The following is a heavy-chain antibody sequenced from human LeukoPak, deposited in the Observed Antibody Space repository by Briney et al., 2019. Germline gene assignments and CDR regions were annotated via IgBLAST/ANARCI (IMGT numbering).Heavy chain of an antibody. J-gene: IGHJ6*03. CDR2: IRGSGIST. V-gene: IGHV3-23*01. D-gene: IGHD2-2*01. CDR1: GFTFSSYA. CDR3: AKPDCSSTSCYPQIYYYYYYMDV. Sequence: PGGSLRLSCAASGFTFSSYAMSWVRQAPGKGLEWVSAIRGSGISTYYADSVKGRFTISRDNSKNTLYLKMNSLRAEDTAVYYCAKPDCSSTSCYPQIYYYYYYMDVWGKGTTVTVSS.